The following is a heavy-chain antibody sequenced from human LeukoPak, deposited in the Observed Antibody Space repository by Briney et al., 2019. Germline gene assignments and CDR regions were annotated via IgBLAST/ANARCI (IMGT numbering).Heavy chain of an antibody. CDR3: ARVLRNYYDSSDYYYYGMDV. J-gene: IGHJ6*02. CDR2: IIPILGIA. Sequence: SVKVSCKASGGTFSSYTISWVRQAPGQGLEWMGRIIPILGIANYAQKFQGRVTITADKSTSTAYMELSSLRSEDTAVYYCARVLRNYYDSSDYYYYGMDVWGQGTTVTASS. V-gene: IGHV1-69*02. D-gene: IGHD3-22*01. CDR1: GGTFSSYT.